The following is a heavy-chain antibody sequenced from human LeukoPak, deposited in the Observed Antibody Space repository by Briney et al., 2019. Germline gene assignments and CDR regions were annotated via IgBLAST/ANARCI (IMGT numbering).Heavy chain of an antibody. CDR1: GGTFSSYA. CDR3: AAESGSYAYYYYMDV. CDR2: IIPIFGTA. V-gene: IGHV1-69*05. Sequence: GASVKVSCKASGGTFSSYAISWVRQAPGQGLEWMGGIIPIFGTANYAQKLQGRVTITTDESTSTAYMELSSLRSEDTAVYYCAAESGSYAYYYYMDVWGKGTTVTVSS. D-gene: IGHD1-26*01. J-gene: IGHJ6*03.